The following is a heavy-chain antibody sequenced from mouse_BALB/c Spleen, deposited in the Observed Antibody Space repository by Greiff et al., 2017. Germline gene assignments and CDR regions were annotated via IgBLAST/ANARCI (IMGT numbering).Heavy chain of an antibody. J-gene: IGHJ4*01. CDR2: ISYDGSN. V-gene: IGHV3-6*02. D-gene: IGHD1-1*01. CDR1: GYSITSGYY. CDR3: ARYYGRPYYAMDY. Sequence: DVKLQESGPGLVKPSQSLSLTCSVTGYSITSGYYWNWIRQFPGNKLEWMGYISYDGSNNYNPSLKNRISITRDTSKNQFFLKLNSVTTEDTATYYCARYYGRPYYAMDYWGQGTSVTVSS.